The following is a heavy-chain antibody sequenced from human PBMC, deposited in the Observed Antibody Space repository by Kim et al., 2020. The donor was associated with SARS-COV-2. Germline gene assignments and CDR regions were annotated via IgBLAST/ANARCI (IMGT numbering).Heavy chain of an antibody. J-gene: IGHJ6*02. Sequence: ASVKVSCKASGYTFTSYAMNWVRQAPGQGLEWMGWINTNTGNPTYAQGFTGRFVFSLDTSVSTAYLQISSLKAEDTAVYYCARPLVKEQLVPPYYYGMDVWGQGTTVTVSS. CDR3: ARPLVKEQLVPPYYYGMDV. D-gene: IGHD6-6*01. V-gene: IGHV7-4-1*02. CDR2: INTNTGNP. CDR1: GYTFTSYA.